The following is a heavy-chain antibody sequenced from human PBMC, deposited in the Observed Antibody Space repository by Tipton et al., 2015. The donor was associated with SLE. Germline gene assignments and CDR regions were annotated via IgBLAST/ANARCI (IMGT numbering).Heavy chain of an antibody. V-gene: IGHV4-31*03. CDR3: ARESDATNYYSYYMDV. J-gene: IGHJ6*03. CDR2: IYYSGST. D-gene: IGHD1-26*01. CDR1: GGSISSGGYY. Sequence: TLSLTCTVSGGSISSGGYYWSWIRQPPGKGLEWIGYIYYSGSTYYNPSLKSRVTISVDTSKNQFSLKLSSVTAADTAVYYCARESDATNYYSYYMDVWGKGTTVTVSS.